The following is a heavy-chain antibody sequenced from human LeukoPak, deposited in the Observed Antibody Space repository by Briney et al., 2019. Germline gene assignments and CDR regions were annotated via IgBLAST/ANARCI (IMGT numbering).Heavy chain of an antibody. V-gene: IGHV1-46*01. Sequence: ASVKVSCKASGYTFTSYYMRWVRQAPGQGLEWMGIINPSGGSTSYAQKFQGRVTMTRDMSTSTVYMELSSLRSEDTAVYYCARARPALNWFDPWGQGTLVTVSS. CDR1: GYTFTSYY. CDR2: INPSGGST. CDR3: ARARPALNWFDP. J-gene: IGHJ5*02.